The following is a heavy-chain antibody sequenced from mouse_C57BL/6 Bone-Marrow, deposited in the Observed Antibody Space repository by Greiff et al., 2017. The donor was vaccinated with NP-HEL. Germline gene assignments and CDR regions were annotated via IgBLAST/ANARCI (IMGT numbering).Heavy chain of an antibody. V-gene: IGHV1-81*01. J-gene: IGHJ1*03. CDR2: IYPRSGNT. D-gene: IGHD1-1*01. CDR3: ARPLTTPWYFDV. CDR1: GYTFTSYG. Sequence: QVQLKQSGAELARPGASVKLSCKASGYTFTSYGISWVKQRTGQGLEWIGEIYPRSGNTYYNEKFKGKATLTADKSSSTAYMELRSLTSEDSAVYFCARPLTTPWYFDVWGTGTTVTVSS.